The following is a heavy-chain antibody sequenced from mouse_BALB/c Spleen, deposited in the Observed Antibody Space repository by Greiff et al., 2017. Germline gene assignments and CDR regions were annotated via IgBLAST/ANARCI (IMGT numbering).Heavy chain of an antibody. CDR3: ARGGGLPLDY. D-gene: IGHD6-2*01. J-gene: IGHJ2*01. V-gene: IGHV5-17*02. Sequence: EVQGVESGGGLVQPGGSRELSCAASGFTFSSFGMHWVRQAPEKGLEWVAYISSGSSTIYYADTVKGRFTISRDNPKNTLFLQMTSLRSEDTAMYYCARGGGLPLDYWGQGTTLTVSS. CDR1: GFTFSSFG. CDR2: ISSGSSTI.